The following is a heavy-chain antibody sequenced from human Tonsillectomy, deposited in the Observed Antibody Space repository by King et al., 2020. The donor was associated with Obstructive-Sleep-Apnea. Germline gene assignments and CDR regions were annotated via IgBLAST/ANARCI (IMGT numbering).Heavy chain of an antibody. CDR3: ARDPVYYYDSSGYYPNWFDP. D-gene: IGHD3-22*01. Sequence: VQLQESGPGLVKPSETLSLTCTVSGYSISSGYYWGWIRQPPGKGLEWIGSIYHSGSTYYKPSLKSRVTISVDTSKNQFSLKLSSVTAADTAVYYCARDPVYYYDSSGYYPNWFDPWGQGTLVTVSS. CDR1: GYSISSGYY. CDR2: IYHSGST. V-gene: IGHV4-38-2*02. J-gene: IGHJ5*02.